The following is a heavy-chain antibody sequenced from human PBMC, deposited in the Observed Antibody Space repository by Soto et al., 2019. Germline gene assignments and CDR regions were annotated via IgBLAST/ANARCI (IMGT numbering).Heavy chain of an antibody. CDR2: ISHSGST. CDR3: ARVLAAEDWFEP. V-gene: IGHV4-4*02. J-gene: IGHJ5*02. D-gene: IGHD6-13*01. CDR1: GDSINSSHW. Sequence: SETLSLTCAVSGDSINSSHWWNWVRQPPEKGLEWIGQISHSGSTNYNPSLTSRVTISVDKSKNHFSLKLTSVAAADTAVYYCARVLAAEDWFEPWGQGTLVTVS.